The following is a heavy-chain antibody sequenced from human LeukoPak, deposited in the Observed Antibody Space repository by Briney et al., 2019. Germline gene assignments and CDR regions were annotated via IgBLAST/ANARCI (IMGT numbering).Heavy chain of an antibody. CDR2: INHSGST. CDR1: GGSFSGYY. Sequence: PSETLSLTCAVYGGSFSGYYWSWIRQPPGKGLAWIGEINHSGSTNYNPSLKSRVTISVDTSKNQFSLKLSSVTAADTAVYYCARGYDDSSGYYNFDYWGQGTLVTVSS. CDR3: ARGYDDSSGYYNFDY. V-gene: IGHV4-34*01. D-gene: IGHD3-22*01. J-gene: IGHJ4*02.